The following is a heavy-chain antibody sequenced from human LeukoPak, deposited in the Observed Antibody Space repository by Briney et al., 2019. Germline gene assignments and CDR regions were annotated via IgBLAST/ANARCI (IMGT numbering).Heavy chain of an antibody. J-gene: IGHJ6*03. Sequence: GGSLRLSCAASGFTFSSYEMNWVRQAPGKGLEWVSYTSSSGSTIYYADSVKGRFTISRDNVKNSLYLQMNSLRAEDTAVYYCATRGGYSYYYMDVWGKGTTVTVSS. CDR3: ATRGGYSYYYMDV. V-gene: IGHV3-48*03. CDR1: GFTFSSYE. D-gene: IGHD2-15*01. CDR2: TSSSGSTI.